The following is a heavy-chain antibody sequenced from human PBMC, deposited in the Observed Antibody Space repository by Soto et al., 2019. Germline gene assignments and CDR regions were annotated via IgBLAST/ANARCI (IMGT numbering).Heavy chain of an antibody. CDR2: IWYDGTYK. D-gene: IGHD6-13*01. CDR3: AREVPVAAATNAAFAI. V-gene: IGHV3-33*01. J-gene: IGHJ3*02. CDR1: GFTCSSHG. Sequence: GGSLRLSCAAAGFTCSSHGMSWVRQAPGMGLEWVTLIWYDGTYKYYTVSVKGRFTISRDNSKNTLYLEMNSLRAEDTAVYYCAREVPVAAATNAAFAILLHGTIDPVTS.